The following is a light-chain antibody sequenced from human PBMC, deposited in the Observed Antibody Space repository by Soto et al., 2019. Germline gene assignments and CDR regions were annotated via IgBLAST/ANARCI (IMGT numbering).Light chain of an antibody. CDR2: DVN. Sequence: QSALTQPASVSGSPGQSITISCTGTSSDVGGYNYVSWYQQDPGKAPKLMIYDVNNRPSGVPNRFSGSKSGNTASLTISGLQAEDEAYYYCSSYTSSSTLAVFGGGTKLTVL. CDR1: SSDVGGYNY. J-gene: IGLJ2*01. V-gene: IGLV2-14*01. CDR3: SSYTSSSTLAV.